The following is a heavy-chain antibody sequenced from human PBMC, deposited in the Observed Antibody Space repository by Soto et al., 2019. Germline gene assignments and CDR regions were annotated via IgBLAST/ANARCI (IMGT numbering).Heavy chain of an antibody. V-gene: IGHV3-21*01. CDR2: ISSSSSYI. J-gene: IGHJ5*02. CDR3: ARDKRELGGWFDP. Sequence: GGSLRLSCAASGFTFSSYSMNWVRQAPGKGLEWVSSISSSSSYIYYADSVKGRFTISRDNAKNSLYLQMNSLRAEDTAVYYCARDKRELGGWFDPWGQGTLVPSPQ. CDR1: GFTFSSYS. D-gene: IGHD3-10*01.